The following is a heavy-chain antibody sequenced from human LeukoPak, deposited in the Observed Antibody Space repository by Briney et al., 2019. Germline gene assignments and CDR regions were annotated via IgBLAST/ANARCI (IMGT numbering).Heavy chain of an antibody. CDR3: AREVPAAMGYYYYYMDV. D-gene: IGHD2-2*01. CDR2: IKQDGSEK. Sequence: GGSLRLSCAASGFTFSSYWMSWVRQAPGKGLEWVANIKQDGSEKYYVDSVKGRFTISRDNAKNSLYLQMNSLRAEDTAVYYCAREVPAAMGYYYYYMDVWGKGTTVTISS. V-gene: IGHV3-7*01. CDR1: GFTFSSYW. J-gene: IGHJ6*03.